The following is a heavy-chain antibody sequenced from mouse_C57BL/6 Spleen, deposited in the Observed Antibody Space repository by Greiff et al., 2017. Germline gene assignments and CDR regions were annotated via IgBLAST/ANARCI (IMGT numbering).Heavy chain of an antibody. CDR1: GYTFTSYW. V-gene: IGHV1-64*01. CDR2: IHPNSGST. D-gene: IGHD2-4*01. Sequence: VQLQQPGAELVKPGASVKLSCKASGYTFTSYWMHWVKQRPGQGLEWIGMIHPNSGSTNYNEKFKSKATLTVDKSSSTAYMQLSSLTSEDSAVXCCAVFYDYDWFAYWGQGTLVTVSA. J-gene: IGHJ3*01. CDR3: AVFYDYDWFAY.